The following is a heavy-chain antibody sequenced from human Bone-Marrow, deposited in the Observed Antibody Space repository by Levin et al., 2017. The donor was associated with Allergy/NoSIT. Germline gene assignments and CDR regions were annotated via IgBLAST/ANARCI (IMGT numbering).Heavy chain of an antibody. CDR1: GGTFSSYA. Sequence: ASVKVSCKASGGTFSSYAISWVRQAPGQGLEWMGRIIPILGIANYAQKFQGRVTITADKSTSTAYMELSSLRSEDTAVYYCARVLSLRSNGYSSGLTFDYWGQGTLVTVSS. CDR2: IIPILGIA. V-gene: IGHV1-69*04. J-gene: IGHJ4*02. D-gene: IGHD6-19*01. CDR3: ARVLSLRSNGYSSGLTFDY.